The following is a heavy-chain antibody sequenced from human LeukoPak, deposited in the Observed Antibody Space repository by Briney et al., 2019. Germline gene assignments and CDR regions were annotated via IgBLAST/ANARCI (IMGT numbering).Heavy chain of an antibody. CDR3: AEGRRDYGDGWYFDL. Sequence: SETLSLTCTVSGGSISSYYWSWIRQPPGKGLEWIGYIYYSGSTNYNPSLKSRVTISVDTSKNQFSLKLSSVTAADTAVYYCAEGRRDYGDGWYFDLWGRGTLVTVSS. D-gene: IGHD4-17*01. V-gene: IGHV4-59*08. CDR2: IYYSGST. J-gene: IGHJ2*01. CDR1: GGSISSYY.